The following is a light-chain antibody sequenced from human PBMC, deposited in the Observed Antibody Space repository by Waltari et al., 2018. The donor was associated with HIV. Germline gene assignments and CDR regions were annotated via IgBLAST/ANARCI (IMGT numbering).Light chain of an antibody. J-gene: IGLJ2*01. CDR1: NSHIGTNY. V-gene: IGLV1-51*01. CDR2: DKN. Sequence: QSVLTQPPSVSAAPGQKVTISCSGSNSHIGTNYGSWYQHLPGTAPKLLIDDKNKRPSGIPDRFSGSKSGTSATLGITGLQTGDEADYYCGTWDSSLSAVVFGGGTKLTVL. CDR3: GTWDSSLSAVV.